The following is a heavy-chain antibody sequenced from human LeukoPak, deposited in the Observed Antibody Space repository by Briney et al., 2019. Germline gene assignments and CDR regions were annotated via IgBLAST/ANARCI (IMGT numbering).Heavy chain of an antibody. V-gene: IGHV3-48*04. CDR2: ISSSGSAI. D-gene: IGHD3-3*01. CDR1: GFTFNSYG. J-gene: IGHJ4*02. Sequence: PGRSLRLSCVASGFTFNSYGVHWVRQAPGKGLEWVSYISSSGSAIYYADSVKGRFTISRDNAKNSLYLQMNSLRAEDTAVYYCARDYLYYDFWSGYYGQHKVLDYWGQGTLVTVSS. CDR3: ARDYLYYDFWSGYYGQHKVLDY.